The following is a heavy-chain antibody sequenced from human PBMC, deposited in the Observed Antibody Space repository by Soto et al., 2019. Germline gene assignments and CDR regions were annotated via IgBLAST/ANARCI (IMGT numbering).Heavy chain of an antibody. J-gene: IGHJ5*02. Sequence: GGSLRLSCVASGFTFSTDSMNWVRQAPGKGLEWVAHISTSGATRYYADSVKGRFTISRDNAKNSLYLQMNSLRDEDAAVYYCARESRFLEWLSLNWFDPWGQGTLVTVSS. CDR1: GFTFSTDS. CDR3: ARESRFLEWLSLNWFDP. D-gene: IGHD3-3*01. V-gene: IGHV3-48*02. CDR2: ISTSGATR.